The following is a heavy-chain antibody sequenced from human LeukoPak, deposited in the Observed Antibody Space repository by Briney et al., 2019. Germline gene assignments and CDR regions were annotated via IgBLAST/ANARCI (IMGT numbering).Heavy chain of an antibody. CDR2: INPNSGGT. Sequence: ASVKVSCKASGYTFTGCYMHWVRQAPGQGLEWMGWINPNSGGTNYAQKFQGRVTMTRDTSISTAYMELSRLRSDDTAVYYCARVEGYCSSTSCYTIVHAFDIWGQGTMVTVSS. D-gene: IGHD2-2*02. CDR3: ARVEGYCSSTSCYTIVHAFDI. CDR1: GYTFTGCY. J-gene: IGHJ3*02. V-gene: IGHV1-2*02.